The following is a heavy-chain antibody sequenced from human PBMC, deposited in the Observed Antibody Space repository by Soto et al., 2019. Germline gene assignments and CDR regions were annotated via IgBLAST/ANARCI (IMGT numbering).Heavy chain of an antibody. CDR3: ARSTGWKVVGVYKYGLDV. J-gene: IGHJ6*02. CDR1: GFALSDNW. Sequence: QVHLVESGGGLVKPGGSLRLSCIGSGFALSDNWMTWIRQAPGKGLEWVAHISASGDYSIHADSLKGRFTISRDNARNSLWLQMDSLTAQDTAVYFCARSTGWKVVGVYKYGLDVWGQGTTVIVSS. V-gene: IGHV3-11*05. D-gene: IGHD2-2*01. CDR2: ISASGDYS.